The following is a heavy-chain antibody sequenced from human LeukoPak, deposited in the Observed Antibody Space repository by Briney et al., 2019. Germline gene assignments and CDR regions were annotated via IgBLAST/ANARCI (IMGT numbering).Heavy chain of an antibody. CDR1: GFTYNKYW. CDR2: ISDNGGNT. CDR3: ARDDDSMDV. D-gene: IGHD3-3*01. J-gene: IGHJ6*04. Sequence: GGSLRLSCVVSGFTYNKYWMSWVRQAPGKGPEWVSAISDNGGNTDYDYADSVKGRFTISRDNSKNTLYLQMNSLRAEDTAVYYCARDDDSMDVWGKGTTVTVSS. V-gene: IGHV3-23*01.